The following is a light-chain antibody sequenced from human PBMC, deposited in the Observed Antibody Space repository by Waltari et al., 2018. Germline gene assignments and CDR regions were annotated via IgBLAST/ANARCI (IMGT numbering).Light chain of an antibody. V-gene: IGKV4-1*01. CDR1: SVLYSSNNKNY. CDR2: WAS. J-gene: IGKJ2*01. Sequence: SVLYSSNNKNYLAWYQQKPGQPPKLLIYWASTRESGVPDRFSCSGSGTDFTLTISSLQAEDVAVYYCQQYYSTPYTFGQGTKLEIK. CDR3: QQYYSTPYT.